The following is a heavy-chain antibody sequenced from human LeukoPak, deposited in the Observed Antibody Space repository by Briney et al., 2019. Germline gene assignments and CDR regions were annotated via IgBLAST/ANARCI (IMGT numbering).Heavy chain of an antibody. CDR1: GFTFSSYG. CDR2: ISYDGSNK. Sequence: GGSLRLSCGAFGFTFSSYGMHWVRQAPGKGLEWGAVISYDGSNKYYADSVKGRFTISRDNSKNTLYLQMNSLRAENTAVYYCAKAPAGSYLYFDYWGQGNLVTVSS. CDR3: AKAPAGSYLYFDY. J-gene: IGHJ4*02. V-gene: IGHV3-30*18. D-gene: IGHD1-26*01.